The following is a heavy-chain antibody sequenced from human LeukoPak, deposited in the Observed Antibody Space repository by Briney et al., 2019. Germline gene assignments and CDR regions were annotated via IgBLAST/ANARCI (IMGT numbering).Heavy chain of an antibody. CDR3: ARDRGPDAFDI. J-gene: IGHJ3*02. CDR2: IYYSGST. CDR1: GGSISSHY. D-gene: IGHD5-12*01. Sequence: SETLSLTCTVSGGSISSHYWSWIRQPPGKGLEWIGYIYYSGSTNYNPSLKSRVTMSVDTSKNQFSLKLSSVTAADTAVYYCARDRGPDAFDIWGQGTMVTVSS. V-gene: IGHV4-59*11.